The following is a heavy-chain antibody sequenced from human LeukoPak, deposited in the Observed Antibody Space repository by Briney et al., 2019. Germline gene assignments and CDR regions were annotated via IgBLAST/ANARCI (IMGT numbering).Heavy chain of an antibody. Sequence: PGGSLRLSCAASGFTFSSYAMHWVRQAPGKGLEWVAVISYDGSNKYYADSVKGRLTISRDNSKNTLYLQMNSLRAEDTAVYYCARDTPSRIGERSAFDIWDQGTMVTVSS. J-gene: IGHJ3*02. CDR1: GFTFSSYA. V-gene: IGHV3-30*04. D-gene: IGHD3-10*01. CDR3: ARDTPSRIGERSAFDI. CDR2: ISYDGSNK.